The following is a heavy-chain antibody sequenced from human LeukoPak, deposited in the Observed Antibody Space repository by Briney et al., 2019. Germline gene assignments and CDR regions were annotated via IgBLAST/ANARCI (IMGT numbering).Heavy chain of an antibody. Sequence: SETLSLTCTVSGGSISRSSSYYWGWIRQPPGKGLEWIGSIYYSGSTYYNPSLKSRVAISVDKSENHISLKLTSVTAADTAVYYCAREGGPYRPLDYSGQGTLVTVAS. V-gene: IGHV4-39*07. CDR2: IYYSGST. CDR3: AREGGPYRPLDY. J-gene: IGHJ4*02. CDR1: GGSISRSSSYY.